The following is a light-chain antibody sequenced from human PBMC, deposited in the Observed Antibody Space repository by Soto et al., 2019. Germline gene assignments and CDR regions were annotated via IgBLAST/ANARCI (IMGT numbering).Light chain of an antibody. J-gene: IGLJ1*01. CDR3: SSYTSGTTLYV. CDR1: SSDVGGFDF. Sequence: QSALTQPASVSGSPGQSITISCTGTSSDVGGFDFVSWYQQHPGKAPKLIIFEVSDRPSGVSNRFSASKSGKTASLTISGLQAEDEADYYCSSYTSGTTLYVFGTGTKLTVL. V-gene: IGLV2-14*01. CDR2: EVS.